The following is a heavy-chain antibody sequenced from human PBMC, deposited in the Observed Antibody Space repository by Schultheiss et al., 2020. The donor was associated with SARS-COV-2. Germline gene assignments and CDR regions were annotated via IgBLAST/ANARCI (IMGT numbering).Heavy chain of an antibody. CDR1: GGSISSFY. D-gene: IGHD2-2*01. CDR2: IYTSGST. Sequence: SQTLSLTCTVSGGSISSFYWGWIRQPAGKGLEWIGRIYTSGSTNYNPSLKSRVTISVDTSKNQFSLKLSSVTAADTAVYYCAREYQLLSYCYFDLWGRGTLVTVSS. J-gene: IGHJ2*01. CDR3: AREYQLLSYCYFDL. V-gene: IGHV4-4*07.